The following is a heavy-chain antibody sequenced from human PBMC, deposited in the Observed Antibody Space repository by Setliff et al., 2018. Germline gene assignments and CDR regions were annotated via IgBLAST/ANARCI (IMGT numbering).Heavy chain of an antibody. J-gene: IGHJ6*02. CDR2: MYHGGNT. V-gene: IGHV4-38-2*02. D-gene: IGHD2-21*01. Sequence: PSETLSLTCAVSGFPITSGYYWGWVRQPPGMGLEWIASMYHGGNTYYNPSLESRVTISEDTSKNQFSLRLTSVTAADTAVYYCAKEHVVIYYVSNTHQHYGMDVWGQGTTVTVSS. CDR1: GFPITSGYY. CDR3: AKEHVVIYYVSNTHQHYGMDV.